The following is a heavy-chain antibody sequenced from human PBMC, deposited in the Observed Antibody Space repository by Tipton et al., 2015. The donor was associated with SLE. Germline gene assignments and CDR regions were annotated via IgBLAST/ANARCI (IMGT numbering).Heavy chain of an antibody. CDR3: AKDSPPVEYSSMYYFDY. J-gene: IGHJ4*02. CDR2: VSASGDSR. Sequence: SLRLSCVASGFSFIDYGMSWVRQSPAKGLEWVAAVSASGDSRYYADSVKGRFTISRDNAKNSLYLQMNSLRADDTAVYYCAKDSPPVEYSSMYYFDYWGQGTPVTVSS. D-gene: IGHD6-6*01. V-gene: IGHV3-23*01. CDR1: GFSFIDYG.